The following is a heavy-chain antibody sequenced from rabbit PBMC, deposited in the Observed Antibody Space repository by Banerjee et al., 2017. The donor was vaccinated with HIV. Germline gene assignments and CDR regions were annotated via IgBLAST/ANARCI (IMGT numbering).Heavy chain of an antibody. Sequence: QEQLEESGGDLVKPGASLTLTCTASGFDFSSNAMCWVRQAPEKGLELIACIYIGSGNTYYASWAKGRFTISKTSSTTVTLQMTSLTAADTATYFCARFDSTYGVGGAVYGSYDAFDPRGPGTLVTVS. CDR1: GFDFSSNA. CDR2: IYIGSGNT. J-gene: IGHJ2*01. CDR3: ARFDSTYGVGGAVYGSYDAFDP. D-gene: IGHD6-1*01. V-gene: IGHV1S45*01.